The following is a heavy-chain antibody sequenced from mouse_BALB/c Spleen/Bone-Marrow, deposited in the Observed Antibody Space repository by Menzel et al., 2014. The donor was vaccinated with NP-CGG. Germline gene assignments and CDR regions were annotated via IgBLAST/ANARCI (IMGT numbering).Heavy chain of an antibody. V-gene: IGHV3-8*02. CDR1: GDSIXSGY. D-gene: IGHD1-2*01. CDR3: ATYDGYYFDY. CDR2: ISYSGST. Sequence: EVKLVESGPSLVKPSQTLSLSCSVTGDSIXSGYWNWIRKFPGNKLEYMGYISYSGSTYYNPSLKSRISITRDTSKNQYYLQLNSVTTEDTATYYCATYDGYYFDYWGQGTTLTVSS. J-gene: IGHJ2*01.